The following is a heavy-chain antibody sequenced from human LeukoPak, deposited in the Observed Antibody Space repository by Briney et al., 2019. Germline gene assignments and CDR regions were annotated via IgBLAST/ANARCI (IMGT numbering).Heavy chain of an antibody. Sequence: GASVKVSFKASGYTFTSYDINWVRQAPGQGLEWMGWMNPNSGNTGYAQKFQGRVSMTRDTSISTAYMELSSLRSEDTAVYYCARGPVEAVFGVSTEDWGQGTTVTVSS. CDR3: ARGPVEAVFGVSTED. J-gene: IGHJ6*02. V-gene: IGHV1-8*01. CDR1: GYTFTSYD. CDR2: MNPNSGNT. D-gene: IGHD3-10*02.